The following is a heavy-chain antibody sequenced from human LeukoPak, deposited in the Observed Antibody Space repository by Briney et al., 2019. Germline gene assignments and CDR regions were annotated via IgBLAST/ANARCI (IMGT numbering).Heavy chain of an antibody. J-gene: IGHJ4*02. CDR2: ILSSGDNI. V-gene: IGHV3-48*03. Sequence: GGSLRLSCAASGLTFSSYEMNWVRQAPGKGLEWVSYILSSGDNIYYADSVKGRFTISRDNAKNSLYLQMNSLRAEDTAVYYCVRELKLLFDSWGQGTLVTVSS. CDR1: GLTFSSYE. CDR3: VRELKLLFDS.